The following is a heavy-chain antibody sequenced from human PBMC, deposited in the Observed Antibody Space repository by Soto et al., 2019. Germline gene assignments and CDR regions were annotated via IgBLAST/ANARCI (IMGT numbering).Heavy chain of an antibody. CDR2: IWYDGSNK. CDR3: ARGTVKRTDYMDV. V-gene: IGHV3-33*01. CDR1: GFTFSSYG. J-gene: IGHJ6*03. D-gene: IGHD4-17*01. Sequence: GGSLRLSCAASGFTFSSYGMHWVRQAPGKGLEWVAVIWYDGSNKYYADSVKGRFTISRDNSKNTLYLQMNSLRAEDTAVYYCARGTVKRTDYMDVWGKGTTVTVSS.